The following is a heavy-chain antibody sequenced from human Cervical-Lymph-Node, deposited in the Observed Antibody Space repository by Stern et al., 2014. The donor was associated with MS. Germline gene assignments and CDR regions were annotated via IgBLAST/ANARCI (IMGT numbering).Heavy chain of an antibody. CDR1: GFTFSRYA. D-gene: IGHD6-13*01. CDR2: ISYDGRNK. Sequence: VQLAESGGGVVQAGRSLRISCVASGFTFSRYAMQWVRKAPGKGLEWVAVISYDGRNKYYADSVKGRFTISRDDSKNTLYLQMNSLRAEDTAVYYCARGTYHSGDYWGQGTLVTVSS. CDR3: ARGTYHSGDY. J-gene: IGHJ4*02. V-gene: IGHV3-30*01.